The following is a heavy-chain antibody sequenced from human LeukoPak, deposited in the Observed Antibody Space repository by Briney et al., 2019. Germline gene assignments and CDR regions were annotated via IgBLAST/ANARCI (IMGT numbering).Heavy chain of an antibody. Sequence: PSETLSLTCTVSGGSISSGGYYWSWIRQPPGKGLEWIGYIYHSGSTYYNPSLKSRVTISVDTSKNQFSLKLSSVTAADTAVYYCARQVVVAATADWFDPWGQGTLVTVSS. J-gene: IGHJ5*02. D-gene: IGHD2-15*01. CDR1: GGSISSGGYY. CDR2: IYHSGST. CDR3: ARQVVVAATADWFDP. V-gene: IGHV4-30-2*01.